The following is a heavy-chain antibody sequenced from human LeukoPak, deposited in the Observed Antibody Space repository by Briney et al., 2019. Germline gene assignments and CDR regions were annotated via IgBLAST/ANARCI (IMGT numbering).Heavy chain of an antibody. CDR1: GFPFSNYW. CDR2: VNSDGSTT. J-gene: IGHJ1*01. Sequence: GGSLRLSCAASGFPFSNYWMHWVRQAPGKGLVWVSRVNSDGSTTNYADSVKGRFTISRDNAEDTLYMRMNSLRPEDTAVYYCARALSAAAGLQHWGQGTLVTVSS. CDR3: ARALSAAAGLQH. V-gene: IGHV3-74*01. D-gene: IGHD6-13*01.